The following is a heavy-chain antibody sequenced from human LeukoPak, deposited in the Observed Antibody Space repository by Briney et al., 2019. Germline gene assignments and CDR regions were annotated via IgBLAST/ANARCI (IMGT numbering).Heavy chain of an antibody. CDR2: IYYSGST. V-gene: IGHV4-30-4*02. Sequence: SETLSLTCTVSGGSISSGDYYWSWIRQPPGKGLEWIGYIYYSGSTYYNPSLKSRVTISVDTSKNQFSLKLSSVTAADTAVYYCARDRTWDSSSSHYGMDVWGQGTTVTVSS. CDR1: GGSISSGDYY. CDR3: ARDRTWDSSSSHYGMDV. J-gene: IGHJ6*02. D-gene: IGHD6-6*01.